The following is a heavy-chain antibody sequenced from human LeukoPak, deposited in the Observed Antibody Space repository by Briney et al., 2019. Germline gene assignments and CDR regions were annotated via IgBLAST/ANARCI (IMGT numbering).Heavy chain of an antibody. Sequence: GSLRLSCAASGFTFSSYWMSWIRQPPGKGLEWIGEINHSGSTNYNPSLKSRVTISVDTSKNQFSLKLSSVTAADTAVYYCARAGGSGYLYYFDYWGQGTLVTVSS. D-gene: IGHD3-22*01. CDR2: INHSGST. CDR3: ARAGGSGYLYYFDY. V-gene: IGHV4-34*01. J-gene: IGHJ4*02. CDR1: GFTFSSYW.